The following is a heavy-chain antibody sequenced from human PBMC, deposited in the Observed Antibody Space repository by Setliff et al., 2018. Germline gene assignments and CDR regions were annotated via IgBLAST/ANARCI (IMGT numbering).Heavy chain of an antibody. CDR3: ARSDDNFQYPDY. CDR1: GASISSGNDF. J-gene: IGHJ4*01. Sequence: ASETLSLTCSVSGASISSGNDFWNWIRQPAGKGLEWIGNIYTNGGTDYSPSLRSRVTISLGTSKNQFSLQLTSVTAADTAIYYCARSDDNFQYPDYWGQGTLVTVPQ. D-gene: IGHD1-1*01. CDR2: IYTNGGT. V-gene: IGHV4-61*09.